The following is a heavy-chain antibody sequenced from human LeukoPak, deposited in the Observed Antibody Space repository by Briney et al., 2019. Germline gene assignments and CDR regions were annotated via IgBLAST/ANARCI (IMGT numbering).Heavy chain of an antibody. V-gene: IGHV4-59*01. Sequence: SETLSLTCTVSGGSISSYFWSWIRQPPGKGLEWIGYIYYSGSTNYNPSLKSRVTISVETSKNQFSLKLSSVTAAYTAVYYCARGLRVGNTGYYFDYWGQGTLVTVSS. CDR3: ARGLRVGNTGYYFDY. CDR2: IYYSGST. D-gene: IGHD1-26*01. CDR1: GGSISSYF. J-gene: IGHJ4*02.